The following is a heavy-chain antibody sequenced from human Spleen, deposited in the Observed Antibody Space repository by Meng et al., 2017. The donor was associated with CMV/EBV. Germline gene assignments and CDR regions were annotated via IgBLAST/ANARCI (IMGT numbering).Heavy chain of an antibody. J-gene: IGHJ4*02. CDR2: IYWNEDK. D-gene: IGHD3-3*01. Sequence: SGPTLVKPTQTLTLTCTFSGFSLSTSGVGVGWIRQPPGKALEWLALIYWNEDKRYSPSLKSRLTITKDTSKNQVVLTMTNMDPVDTATYYCAHSLGPFWSGYYSYWGQGTLVTVSS. CDR3: AHSLGPFWSGYYSY. V-gene: IGHV2-5*01. CDR1: GFSLSTSGVG.